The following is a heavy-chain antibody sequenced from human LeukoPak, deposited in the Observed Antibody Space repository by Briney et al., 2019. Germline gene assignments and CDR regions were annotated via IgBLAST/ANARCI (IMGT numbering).Heavy chain of an antibody. J-gene: IGHJ4*02. V-gene: IGHV4-38-2*02. CDR1: GYSIRNGYY. CDR3: ARETLYNYGPSDH. Sequence: SETLSLTCTVSGYSIRNGYYWGWIRQPPGKGLEWIGSIYHSGSTSYNPSLKSRVTISIDTSKNQFSLKLTSVTAADTAVYYCARETLYNYGPSDHWGQGTLVTVSS. CDR2: IYHSGST. D-gene: IGHD5-18*01.